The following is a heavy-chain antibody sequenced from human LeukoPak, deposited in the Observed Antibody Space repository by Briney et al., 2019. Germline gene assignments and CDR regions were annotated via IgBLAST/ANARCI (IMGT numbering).Heavy chain of an antibody. CDR2: ISDSGGRT. CDR3: AKDPTFIAAVSQEPNAFDI. V-gene: IGHV3-23*01. J-gene: IGHJ3*02. Sequence: QSGGSLRLSCAVSGITLSNYGMSWVRQAPGKGLEWVAGISDSGGRTNYADSVKGRFTISRDNPKNTLYLQMNSLRAEDTAVYYCAKDPTFIAAVSQEPNAFDIWGQGTMVTVSS. CDR1: GITLSNYG. D-gene: IGHD6-13*01.